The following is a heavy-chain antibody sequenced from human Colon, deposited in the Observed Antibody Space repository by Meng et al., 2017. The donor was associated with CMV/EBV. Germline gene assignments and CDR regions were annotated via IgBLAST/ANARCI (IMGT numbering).Heavy chain of an antibody. CDR1: GFTFSNSA. D-gene: IGHD2-21*01. V-gene: IGHV3-30*04. Sequence: GESLKISCAASGFTFSNSALHWVRQAPGKGLEWVALISFDGRSKSYADSVKGRFTVSRDNSKNTMFLQMNSVRAEDTAVYYCAKGLSYYTDPNFDAFDIWGQGTVVTVSS. J-gene: IGHJ3*02. CDR2: ISFDGRSK. CDR3: AKGLSYYTDPNFDAFDI.